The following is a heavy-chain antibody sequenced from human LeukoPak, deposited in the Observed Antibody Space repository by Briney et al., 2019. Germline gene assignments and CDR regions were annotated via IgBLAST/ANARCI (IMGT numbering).Heavy chain of an antibody. CDR1: GFTFSSYV. J-gene: IGHJ3*02. Sequence: GGSLRLSCAASGFTFSSYVMSWVRQAPGKGLEWVSAISGGSVSTYYADSVKGRFTISRDNSKNTLYLQMNSLRAGDTAVLYCAKSSGASTFRAAFDIWGQGTMVTVSS. CDR3: AKSSGASTFRAAFDI. D-gene: IGHD1-26*01. V-gene: IGHV3-23*01. CDR2: ISGGSVST.